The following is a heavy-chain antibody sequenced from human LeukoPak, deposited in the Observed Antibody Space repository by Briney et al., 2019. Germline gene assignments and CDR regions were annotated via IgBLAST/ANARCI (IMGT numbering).Heavy chain of an antibody. CDR2: IRYDGSNK. CDR3: ATRYRGSHYYYMDV. J-gene: IGHJ6*03. Sequence: GGSLRLSCAASGFTFSSYGMHWVRQAPGKGLEWVAFIRYDGSNKYYADSVKGRFTISRDNSKNTLYLQMNSLRAEDTAVYYCATRYRGSHYYYMDVWGKGTTVIASS. CDR1: GFTFSSYG. V-gene: IGHV3-30*02. D-gene: IGHD1-26*01.